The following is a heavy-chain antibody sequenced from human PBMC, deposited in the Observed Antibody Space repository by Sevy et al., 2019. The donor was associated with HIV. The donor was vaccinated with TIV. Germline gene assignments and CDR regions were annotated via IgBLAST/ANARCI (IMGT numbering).Heavy chain of an antibody. CDR3: ARGATFSSDSIGRVLSVLGAFDI. CDR1: GFTVSSNY. Sequence: GGSLRLSCAASGFTVSSNYMSWVRQAPGKGLEWVSIIFSGGGTYYADSVQGRFTISRDNSKNMVDLQMNSLRAEDTAMFYWARGATFSSDSIGRVLSVLGAFDIWGRGTMVTVSS. J-gene: IGHJ3*02. V-gene: IGHV3-53*01. D-gene: IGHD3-16*01. CDR2: IFSGGGT.